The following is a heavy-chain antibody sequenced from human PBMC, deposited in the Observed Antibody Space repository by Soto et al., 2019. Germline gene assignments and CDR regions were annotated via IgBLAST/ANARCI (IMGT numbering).Heavy chain of an antibody. CDR1: GFTFSSYE. CDR3: ARGQYCTNGVCSTSADY. J-gene: IGHJ4*02. V-gene: IGHV3-48*03. Sequence: EVQLVESGGGLVQPGGSLRLSCAASGFTFSSYEMNWVRQAPGKGLEWVSYISSSGSTIYYADSVKGRFTISRDNAKNSLYLQMNSLRAEDTAVYYCARGQYCTNGVCSTSADYWGQGTLVTVSS. D-gene: IGHD2-8*01. CDR2: ISSSGSTI.